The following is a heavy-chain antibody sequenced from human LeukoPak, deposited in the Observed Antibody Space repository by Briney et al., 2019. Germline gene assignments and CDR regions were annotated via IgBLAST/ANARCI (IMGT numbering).Heavy chain of an antibody. CDR1: GFTFSSYW. V-gene: IGHV3-7*01. CDR3: ARDPVLRIAVAGSYFDY. J-gene: IGHJ4*02. D-gene: IGHD6-19*01. Sequence: GGSLRLSCAASGFTFSSYWMSWVRQAPGKGLEWVANIKQDGSEKYYVDSVKGRFTISRDNSKNTLYLQMNSLRAEDTAVYYCARDPVLRIAVAGSYFDYWGQGTLVTVSS. CDR2: IKQDGSEK.